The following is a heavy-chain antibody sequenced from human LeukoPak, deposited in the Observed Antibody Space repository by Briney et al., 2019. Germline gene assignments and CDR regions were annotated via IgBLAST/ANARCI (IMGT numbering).Heavy chain of an antibody. Sequence: SETLSLTCTVSGGSISSYKWSWIRQPAGKGLEWIGRIYTSENTNYNPSLKSRVTMSVNTSRNQFSLKVTSVTAADTAVYYCASGENAFNLWGQGTMVTVSS. CDR1: GGSISSYK. CDR3: ASGENAFNL. J-gene: IGHJ3*01. D-gene: IGHD4-17*01. V-gene: IGHV4-4*07. CDR2: IYTSENT.